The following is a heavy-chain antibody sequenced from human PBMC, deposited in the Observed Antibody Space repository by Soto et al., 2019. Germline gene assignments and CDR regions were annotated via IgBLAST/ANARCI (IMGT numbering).Heavy chain of an antibody. D-gene: IGHD5-18*01. CDR3: ARALQIRGTAMVPAYYYYYMDV. Sequence: GGSLRLSCAASGFTFSSYDMHWVRQATGKGLEWVSAIGTAGDTYYPGSVKGRFTISRENAKNSLYLQMNSLRAGDTAVYYCARALQIRGTAMVPAYYYYYMDVWGKGTTVTVSS. V-gene: IGHV3-13*01. J-gene: IGHJ6*03. CDR1: GFTFSSYD. CDR2: IGTAGDT.